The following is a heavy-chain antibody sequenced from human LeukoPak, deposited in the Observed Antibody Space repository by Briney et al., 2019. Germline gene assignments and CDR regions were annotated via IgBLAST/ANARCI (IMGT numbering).Heavy chain of an antibody. D-gene: IGHD1-26*01. V-gene: IGHV3-53*01. Sequence: GGSLRLSCTVSGFTVSSNSMSWVRQAPGKGLEWVSFIYSDNTHYSDSVKGRFTISRDDAKNSLYLQMNSLRADDTAVYYCARGEGGSYPRVYFDSWGQGTLVTVSS. CDR3: ARGEGGSYPRVYFDS. CDR2: IYSDNT. CDR1: GFTVSSNS. J-gene: IGHJ4*02.